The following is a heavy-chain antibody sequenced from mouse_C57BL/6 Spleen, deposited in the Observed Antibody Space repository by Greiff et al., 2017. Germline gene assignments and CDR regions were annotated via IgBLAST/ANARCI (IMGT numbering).Heavy chain of an antibody. J-gene: IGHJ2*01. CDR2: IYPGDGDT. CDR3: ARERGEYYFDY. CDR1: GYAFSSSW. V-gene: IGHV1-82*01. Sequence: VQLVESGPELVKPGASVKISCKASGYAFSSSWMNWVKQRPGKGLEWIGRIYPGDGDTNYNGKFKGKATLTADKSSSTAYMQLSSLTSEDSAVYFCARERGEYYFDYWGQGTTLTVSS.